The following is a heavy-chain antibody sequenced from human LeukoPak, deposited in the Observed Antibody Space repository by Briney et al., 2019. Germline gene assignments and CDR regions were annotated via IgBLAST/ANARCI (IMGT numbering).Heavy chain of an antibody. J-gene: IGHJ4*02. CDR1: GYTFTIYG. Sequence: GASVTVSCTASGYTFTIYGISWVRQAPGQGLQWMGLISPDNGDTKSAQNLQGRVILTTDTSTSTAYMELRSLRSDDTAVYYCASGSYYFDYLGQGTLVTVSS. V-gene: IGHV1-18*01. D-gene: IGHD3-10*01. CDR2: ISPDNGDT. CDR3: ASGSYYFDY.